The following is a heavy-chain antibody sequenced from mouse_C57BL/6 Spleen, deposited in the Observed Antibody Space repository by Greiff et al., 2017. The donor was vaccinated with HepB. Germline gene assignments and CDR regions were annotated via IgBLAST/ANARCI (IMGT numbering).Heavy chain of an antibody. CDR1: GYTFTSYW. D-gene: IGHD1-1*01. CDR3: TRRFITPDPYYFDY. CDR2: IYPGNSDT. Sequence: EVQLQQSGTVLARPGASVKMSCKTSGYTFTSYWMHWVKQRPGQGLEWIGAIYPGNSDTSYNQKFKGKAKLTAVTSASTAYMELSSLTNEDSAVYYCTRRFITPDPYYFDYWGQGTTLTVSS. J-gene: IGHJ2*01. V-gene: IGHV1-5*01.